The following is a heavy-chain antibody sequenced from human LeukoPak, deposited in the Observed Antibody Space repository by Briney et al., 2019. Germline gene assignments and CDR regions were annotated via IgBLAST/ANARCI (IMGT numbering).Heavy chain of an antibody. D-gene: IGHD3-22*01. CDR2: IYYSGST. CDR1: GGSISSSSYY. CDR3: ARDYYDSSGAFDY. V-gene: IGHV4-39*02. Sequence: SETLSLTCTVSGGSISSSSYYWGWIRQPPGKGLEWIGSIYYSGSTYYNPSLKSRVTISVDTSKNQFSLKLSSVTAADTAVYYCARDYYDSSGAFDYWGQGTLVTVSS. J-gene: IGHJ4*02.